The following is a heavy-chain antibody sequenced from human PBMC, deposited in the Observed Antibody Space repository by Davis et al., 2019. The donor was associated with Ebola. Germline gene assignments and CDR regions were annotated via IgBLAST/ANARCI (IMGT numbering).Heavy chain of an antibody. D-gene: IGHD6-6*01. Sequence: PSETLSLTCSVSGGSISSWIRQPPGKGLEWIGYIYYSGSTNYNPSLKSRVTISVDTSKNQFSLKLSSVTAADTAVYYCARALDSSSSWYYYMDVWGKGTTVTVSS. CDR1: GGSIS. V-gene: IGHV4-59*01. CDR2: IYYSGST. J-gene: IGHJ6*03. CDR3: ARALDSSSSWYYYMDV.